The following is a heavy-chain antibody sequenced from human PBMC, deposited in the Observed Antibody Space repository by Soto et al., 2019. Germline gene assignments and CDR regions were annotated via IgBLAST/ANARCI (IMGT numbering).Heavy chain of an antibody. CDR2: IYYSGST. CDR1: GGSISSYY. J-gene: IGHJ3*02. CDR3: ARARGYRQKGAFDI. D-gene: IGHD3-3*01. Sequence: PSETLSLTCTVSGGSISSYYWSWIRQPPGKGLEWIGYIYYSGSTNYNPSLKSRVTISVDTSKNQFSLKLSSVTAADTAVYYCARARGYRQKGAFDIWGQGTMVTVS. V-gene: IGHV4-59*01.